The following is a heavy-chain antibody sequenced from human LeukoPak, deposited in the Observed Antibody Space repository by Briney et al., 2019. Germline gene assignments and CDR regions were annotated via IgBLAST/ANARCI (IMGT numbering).Heavy chain of an antibody. V-gene: IGHV3-30-3*01. CDR3: ARDRYSSGWYDTNWFDP. J-gene: IGHJ5*02. D-gene: IGHD6-19*01. CDR1: GFTFSSYA. CDR2: ISDDGINK. Sequence: QPGRSLRLSCAASGFTFSSYAMHWVRQAPGKGLEWVAVISDDGINKYYADSMKGRFTISRDNSKNTLYLQMNSLRAEDTAVYFCARDRYSSGWYDTNWFDPWGQGTLVTVSS.